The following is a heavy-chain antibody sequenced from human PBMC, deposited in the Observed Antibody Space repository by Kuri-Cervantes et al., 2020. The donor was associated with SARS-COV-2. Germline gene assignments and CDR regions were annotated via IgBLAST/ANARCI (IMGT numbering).Heavy chain of an antibody. Sequence: GESLKISCAASGFTFSSYGMHWVRQAPGKGLEWVAVIWYDGSNKYYADSVKGRFTISRDNSKNTLYLQMNSLRAEDTAVYYYARDLVPAAMLDYWGQGTLVTVSS. D-gene: IGHD2-2*01. CDR1: GFTFSSYG. CDR2: IWYDGSNK. CDR3: ARDLVPAAMLDY. J-gene: IGHJ4*02. V-gene: IGHV3-33*01.